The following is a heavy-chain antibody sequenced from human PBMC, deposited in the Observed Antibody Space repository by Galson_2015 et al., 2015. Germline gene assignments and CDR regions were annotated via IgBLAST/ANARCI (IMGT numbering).Heavy chain of an antibody. D-gene: IGHD1/OR15-1a*01. CDR2: ISNGDDYI. J-gene: IGHJ6*03. CDR3: AREEQSSYYYYYYMDV. Sequence: SLRLSCAASGFTFSSYTMNWVRQAPGKGPEWVASISNGDDYIYYGGSVKGRFTISRDNAKNSLYLQMNSLRAEDTAVYYCAREEQSSYYYYYYMDVWGKGTTVT. V-gene: IGHV3-21*01. CDR1: GFTFSSYT.